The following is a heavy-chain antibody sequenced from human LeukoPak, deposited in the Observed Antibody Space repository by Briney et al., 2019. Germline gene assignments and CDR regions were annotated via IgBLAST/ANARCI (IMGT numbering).Heavy chain of an antibody. CDR1: GHTFTSYA. CDR3: ARDPGGGYDSSGYLDP. CDR2: INTNTGNP. Sequence: ASVKVSCKASGHTFTSYAMNWVRQAPGQGLEWMGWINTNTGNPTYAQGFTGRFVFSLDTSVSTAYLQISSLKAEDTAVYYCARDPGGGYDSSGYLDPWGQGTLVTVSS. V-gene: IGHV7-4-1*02. D-gene: IGHD3-22*01. J-gene: IGHJ5*02.